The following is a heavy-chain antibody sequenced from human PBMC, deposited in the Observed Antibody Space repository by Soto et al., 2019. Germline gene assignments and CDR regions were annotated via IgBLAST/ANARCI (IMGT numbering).Heavy chain of an antibody. CDR3: AKERGSGSFYTYFDY. CDR1: GFTFSSYA. Sequence: EVQLLESGGGLVQPGGSLRLSCAASGFTFSSYAMNWVRQAPGKGLEWVSAICGSGGSTYYADSVKGRFTISRDNSKNTLYLQMGTLRAEDTAVYFCAKERGSGSFYTYFDYWGQGTLVTVSS. D-gene: IGHD3-10*01. V-gene: IGHV3-23*01. CDR2: ICGSGGST. J-gene: IGHJ4*02.